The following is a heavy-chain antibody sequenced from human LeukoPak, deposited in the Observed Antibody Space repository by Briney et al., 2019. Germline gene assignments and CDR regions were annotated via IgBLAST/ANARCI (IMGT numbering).Heavy chain of an antibody. CDR3: ARGWYFDY. V-gene: IGHV4-61*01. CDR1: GGSVSSGSYY. D-gene: IGHD6-13*01. CDR2: IYYSGTT. Sequence: SETLSLTCTVSGGSVSSGSYYWTWIRQPPGKGLEWIGYIYYSGTTNYNPSLKSRVTISVDTSKNQFSLKLSSVTAADTAVYYCARGWYFDYWGQGTLVTVSS. J-gene: IGHJ4*02.